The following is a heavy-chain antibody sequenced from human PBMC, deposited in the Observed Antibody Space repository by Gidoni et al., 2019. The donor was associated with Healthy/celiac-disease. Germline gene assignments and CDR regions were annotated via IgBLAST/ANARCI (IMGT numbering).Heavy chain of an antibody. J-gene: IGHJ5*02. CDR1: GGSFSGYY. CDR2: INHSGST. Sequence: QVQLQQWGAGLLKPSETLSLTCAVYGGSFSGYYWSWSRQPPGKGLEWIGEINHSGSTNYNPSLKSRVTISVDTSKNQFSLKLSSVTAADTAVYYCARRYSSSWYPGCWFDPWGQGTLVTVSS. CDR3: ARRYSSSWYPGCWFDP. D-gene: IGHD6-13*01. V-gene: IGHV4-34*01.